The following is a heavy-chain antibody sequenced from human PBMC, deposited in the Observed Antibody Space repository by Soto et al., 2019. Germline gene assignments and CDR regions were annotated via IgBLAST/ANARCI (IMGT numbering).Heavy chain of an antibody. J-gene: IGHJ5*02. Sequence: ASVKVSCKASGYTFTSYGISWVRQAPGQGLEWMGWISAYNGNTNYAQKLQGRVTMTTDTSTSTAYMELRSLRSDDTAVYYCARAVVVVAATNAYNWFDPWGQGTLVTVSS. CDR1: GYTFTSYG. CDR3: ARAVVVVAATNAYNWFDP. D-gene: IGHD2-15*01. CDR2: ISAYNGNT. V-gene: IGHV1-18*01.